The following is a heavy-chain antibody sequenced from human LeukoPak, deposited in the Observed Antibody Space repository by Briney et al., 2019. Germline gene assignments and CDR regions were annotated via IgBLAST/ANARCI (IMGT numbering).Heavy chain of an antibody. V-gene: IGHV3-66*02. J-gene: IGHJ6*03. CDR1: GFTVSSNY. Sequence: PGGSLRLSCAASGFTVSSNYMSWVRQAPGKGLEWVSVIYSGGSTYYADSVKGRFTISRDNSKNALYLQMNSVRAEDTAVYYCARDLRGYSYGYFSYMDVWGKGTTVTVSS. D-gene: IGHD5-18*01. CDR2: IYSGGST. CDR3: ARDLRGYSYGYFSYMDV.